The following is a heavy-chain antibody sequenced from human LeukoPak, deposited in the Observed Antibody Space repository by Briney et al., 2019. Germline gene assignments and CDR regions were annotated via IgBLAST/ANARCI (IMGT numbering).Heavy chain of an antibody. CDR1: GYSFTSYW. CDR2: IYPGDSDT. Sequence: HGESLKISCKGSGYSFTSYWIGWVRQMPGKGLEWMGIIYPGDSDTRYSPSFQGQVTISADKSISTAYLQWSSLKASDTAMYYCARGRRALYYYDSSGYYYFPFDYWGQGTLVTVSS. J-gene: IGHJ4*02. V-gene: IGHV5-51*01. CDR3: ARGRRALYYYDSSGYYYFPFDY. D-gene: IGHD3-22*01.